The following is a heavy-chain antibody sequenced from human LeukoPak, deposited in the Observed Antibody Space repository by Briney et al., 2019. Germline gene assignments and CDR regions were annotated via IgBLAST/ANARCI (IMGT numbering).Heavy chain of an antibody. V-gene: IGHV3-21*01. J-gene: IGHJ4*02. CDR1: GFTFSTYT. D-gene: IGHD1-1*01. Sequence: GGSLRLSCAASGFTFSTYTMNWVRQAPGKGLEWVSCITSGSSYIHYADSMKGRFTISRDNAENSLYLHMNSLRAEDTAVYYCASESSGTTWGYFDYWGQGTLVAVSS. CDR3: ASESSGTTWGYFDY. CDR2: ITSGSSYI.